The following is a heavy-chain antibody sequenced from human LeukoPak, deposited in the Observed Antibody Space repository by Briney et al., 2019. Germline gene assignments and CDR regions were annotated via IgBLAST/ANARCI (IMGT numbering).Heavy chain of an antibody. CDR2: ISYDGSNK. J-gene: IGHJ4*02. Sequence: GRSLRLSCAASGFTFSSYGMHWVRQAPGKGLEWVAVISYDGSNKYYADSAKGRFTISRDNSKNTLYLQMNSLRAEDTAVYYCAKDLGYCSGGSCYNVDYWGQGTLVTVSS. CDR1: GFTFSSYG. V-gene: IGHV3-30*18. CDR3: AKDLGYCSGGSCYNVDY. D-gene: IGHD2-15*01.